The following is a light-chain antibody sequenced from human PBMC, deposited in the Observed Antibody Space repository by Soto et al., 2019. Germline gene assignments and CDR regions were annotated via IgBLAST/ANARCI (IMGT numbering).Light chain of an antibody. CDR2: GAS. J-gene: IGKJ4*01. Sequence: EIVMTQSPATLSVSPGERATLSCRASQSVSSNLAGYQQKPGQAPRLLIYGASTRATGIPARFSGSGSGTEFTLTISRLQSEDFAVYYCQQDNNWPLTFGGGTKVEIK. CDR3: QQDNNWPLT. CDR1: QSVSSN. V-gene: IGKV3-15*01.